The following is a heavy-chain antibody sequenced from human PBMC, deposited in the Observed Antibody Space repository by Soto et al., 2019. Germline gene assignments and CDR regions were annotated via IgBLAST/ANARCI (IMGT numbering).Heavy chain of an antibody. CDR1: GGTFSSYA. V-gene: IGHV1-69*01. CDR2: IIPIFGTA. CDR3: EREYYESSGFGSWRDY. Sequence: QVQLVQSGAEVKKPGSSVKVSCKASGGTFSSYAISWVRQAPGHGLEWMGGIIPIFGTANNAHQFQGRVTITADESTSTAYMELSSMRSEDTAVYDYEREYYESSGFGSWRDYWGQGTLVTVSS. J-gene: IGHJ4*02. D-gene: IGHD3-22*01.